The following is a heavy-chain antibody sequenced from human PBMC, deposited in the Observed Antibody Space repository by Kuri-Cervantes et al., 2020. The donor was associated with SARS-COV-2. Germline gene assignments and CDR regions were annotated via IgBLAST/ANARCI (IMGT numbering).Heavy chain of an antibody. CDR1: GFSLSTSGMC. Sequence: SGPTLVKPTQTLTLTCTFSGFSLSTSGMCVSWIRQPPGKALEWLARIDWDDDKYYSTSLKTRLTTSKDTSKNQVVLTMTNMDPVDTATYYCARMGLVAYDYWGQGTLVTVSS. D-gene: IGHD6-6*01. V-gene: IGHV2-70*11. CDR3: ARMGLVAYDY. J-gene: IGHJ4*02. CDR2: IDWDDDK.